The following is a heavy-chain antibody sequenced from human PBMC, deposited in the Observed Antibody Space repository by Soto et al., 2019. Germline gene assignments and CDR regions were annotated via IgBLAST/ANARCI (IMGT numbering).Heavy chain of an antibody. J-gene: IGHJ5*02. Sequence: PSETLSLTCTVSGGSISSSDSYWGWIRRPPGKGLEWVGTIDYSGGTTYNPSLERRVTISVDTSKNQFSLRLSFVTAADTTVYYCARRTPLYASESSRFDPWGTGAMVTVSS. CDR3: ARRTPLYASESSRFDP. V-gene: IGHV4-39*01. D-gene: IGHD3-10*01. CDR2: IDYSGGT. CDR1: GGSISSSDSY.